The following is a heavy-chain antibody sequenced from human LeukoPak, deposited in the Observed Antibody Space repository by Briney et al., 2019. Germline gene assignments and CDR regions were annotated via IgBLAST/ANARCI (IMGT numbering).Heavy chain of an antibody. CDR1: GLTFSSYD. J-gene: IGHJ6*02. CDR2: IGTAGDT. Sequence: GGSLRLSCAASGLTFSSYDMHWVRQAAGKGLEWVSAIGTAGDTYYPGSVKGRFTISRENAKNSLYLQMNSLRVGDTAVYYCARGFYGSGSYYTAFYYGMDVWGQGTTVTVSS. CDR3: ARGFYGSGSYYTAFYYGMDV. V-gene: IGHV3-13*01. D-gene: IGHD3-10*01.